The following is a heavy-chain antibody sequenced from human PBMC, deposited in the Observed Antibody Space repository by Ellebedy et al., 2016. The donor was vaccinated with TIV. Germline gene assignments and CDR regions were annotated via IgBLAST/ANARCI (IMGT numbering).Heavy chain of an antibody. Sequence: SLKISXAASGFTFDDYAMHWVRQAPGKGLEWVSGISWNSGSIGYADSVKDRFTISRDNAKNSLYLQMNSLRAEDTALYYCAKDRNYYDSSGYVIWGQGTLVTVSS. CDR1: GFTFDDYA. V-gene: IGHV3-9*01. D-gene: IGHD3-22*01. CDR3: AKDRNYYDSSGYVI. CDR2: ISWNSGSI. J-gene: IGHJ4*02.